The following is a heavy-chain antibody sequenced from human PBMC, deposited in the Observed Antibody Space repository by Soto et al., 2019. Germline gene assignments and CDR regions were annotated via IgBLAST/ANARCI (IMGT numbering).Heavy chain of an antibody. V-gene: IGHV4-31*03. D-gene: IGHD3-10*01. J-gene: IGHJ6*02. Sequence: SETLSLTCTVSGGSISSGGYYWSWIRQHPGKGLEWIGYIYYSGSTYYNPSLKSRVTISVDTSKNQFSLKLSSVTAADTAVYYCARVGITMVRGVISYGMDVWGQGTTVTVSS. CDR1: GGSISSGGYY. CDR2: IYYSGST. CDR3: ARVGITMVRGVISYGMDV.